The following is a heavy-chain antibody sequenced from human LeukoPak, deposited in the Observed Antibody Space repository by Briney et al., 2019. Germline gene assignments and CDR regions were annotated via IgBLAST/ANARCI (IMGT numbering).Heavy chain of an antibody. CDR3: ARGGGYRLDY. J-gene: IGHJ4*02. D-gene: IGHD6-25*01. CDR2: IETDGGAT. Sequence: GGSLRLPCAASGFTFRGYGMHWVRQTPGKGLEWVSAIETDGGATTYADSVEGRFSISRDNAKNILYLQMNSPRVEDTAVYYCARGGGYRLDYWGQGTLVTVSS. CDR1: GFTFRGYG. V-gene: IGHV3-74*01.